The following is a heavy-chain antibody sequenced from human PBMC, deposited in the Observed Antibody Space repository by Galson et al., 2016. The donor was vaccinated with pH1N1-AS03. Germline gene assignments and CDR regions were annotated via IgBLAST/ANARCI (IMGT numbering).Heavy chain of an antibody. CDR3: ARERGPTGEGIRCFDL. Sequence: SETLSLTCTVSGGSISGYYWSWIRQPPGKGLEWIGYIHYSGSTNYNPSLKSRLTMSVDTSKNQFSLKLSSVTAADTAVYYIARERGPTGEGIRCFDLWGRGTLVTVSS. V-gene: IGHV4-59*01. CDR1: GGSISGYY. CDR2: IHYSGST. J-gene: IGHJ2*01. D-gene: IGHD3-16*01.